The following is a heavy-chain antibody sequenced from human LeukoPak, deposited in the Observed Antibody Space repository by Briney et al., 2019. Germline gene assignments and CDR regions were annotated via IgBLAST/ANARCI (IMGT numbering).Heavy chain of an antibody. J-gene: IGHJ4*02. CDR1: GFTFSSYG. V-gene: IGHV3-30*03. CDR3: ARAASGSYGY. CDR2: ISYDGSNK. D-gene: IGHD1-26*01. Sequence: GGSLRLSCAASGFTFSSYGMHWVRQAPGKGLEWVAVISYDGSNKYYADSVKGRFTISRDNSKNTLYLQMNSLRAEDTAVYYCARAASGSYGYWGQGTLVTVSS.